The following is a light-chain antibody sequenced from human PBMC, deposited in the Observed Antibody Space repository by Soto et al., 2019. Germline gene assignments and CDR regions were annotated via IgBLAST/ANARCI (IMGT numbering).Light chain of an antibody. CDR2: GAS. Sequence: DIQLTQSASVLSASVGDRVTITCRASQGISSYLAWFQQKPGRAPNLLIYGASTLQSGVPSRFSGSGSGTDFTLTISNLQPEDFATYYCQQLNAYPLTFGQGTRLEIK. CDR1: QGISSY. J-gene: IGKJ5*01. V-gene: IGKV1-9*01. CDR3: QQLNAYPLT.